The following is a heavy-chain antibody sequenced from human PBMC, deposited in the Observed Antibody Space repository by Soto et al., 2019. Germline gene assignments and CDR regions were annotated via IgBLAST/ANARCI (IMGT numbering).Heavy chain of an antibody. CDR3: AKEMGDYYDSSGSWFDP. CDR1: GFTFSSYV. D-gene: IGHD3-22*01. CDR2: ISGSGDNT. J-gene: IGHJ5*02. Sequence: EVQLLESGGGLVQPGGSLRLSCAASGFTFSSYVMSWVRQAPGKGLEWVSGISGSGDNTYYADSVKGRFTISRDNSKHTLFLQMNSLRAEDTALYFCAKEMGDYYDSSGSWFDPWGQGTLVTVSS. V-gene: IGHV3-23*01.